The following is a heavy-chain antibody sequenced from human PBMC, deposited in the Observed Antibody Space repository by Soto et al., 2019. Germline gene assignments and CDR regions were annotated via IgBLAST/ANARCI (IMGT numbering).Heavy chain of an antibody. V-gene: IGHV5-51*01. J-gene: IGHJ4*02. CDR2: IYPSDSDT. D-gene: IGHD6-19*01. Sequence: GESLKISCKGSGYSFTTHWIAWVRQMPGKGLEWMGIIYPSDSDTRYSPSFQGQVSISADKSISTAYLQWSSLKASDTAMYFCARHRGATGWQTFDYWGQGTLVTVSS. CDR3: ARHRGATGWQTFDY. CDR1: GYSFTTHW.